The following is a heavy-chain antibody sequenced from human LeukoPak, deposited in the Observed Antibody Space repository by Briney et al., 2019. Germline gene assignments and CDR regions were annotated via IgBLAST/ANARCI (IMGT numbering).Heavy chain of an antibody. CDR1: GGTFSSYA. J-gene: IGHJ4*02. Sequence: SVKVSCKASGGTFSSYAISWVRQAPGQGVEWMGRINPIFGTANYAQKFQGRVTITTDESTSTAYMELSSLRSEDTAVYYCARPLAGYCSGGSCNRLDYWGQGTLVTVSS. V-gene: IGHV1-69*05. D-gene: IGHD2-15*01. CDR3: ARPLAGYCSGGSCNRLDY. CDR2: INPIFGTA.